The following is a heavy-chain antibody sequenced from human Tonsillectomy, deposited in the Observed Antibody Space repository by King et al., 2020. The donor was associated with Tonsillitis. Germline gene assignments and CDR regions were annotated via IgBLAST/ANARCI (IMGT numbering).Heavy chain of an antibody. CDR2: FYTSGST. Sequence: VQLQESGPGLVKPSETLSLTCTVSGGSISSYYWSWIRQPAGKGLEWIGRFYTSGSTNYHPSRKSRGTMSVDTSKNQFSLKLSSVTAADTAVYYCARVAEYSGSSFDYWGQGTLVTVSS. D-gene: IGHD1-26*01. J-gene: IGHJ4*02. CDR1: GGSISSYY. V-gene: IGHV4-4*07. CDR3: ARVAEYSGSSFDY.